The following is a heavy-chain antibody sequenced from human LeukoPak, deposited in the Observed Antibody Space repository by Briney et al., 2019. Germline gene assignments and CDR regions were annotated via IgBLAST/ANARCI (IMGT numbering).Heavy chain of an antibody. Sequence: ASVKVSCKVSGYTLTELSMHWVRQAPGKGLEWMGRFDPEDGETIYAQKFQGRVTMTEDTSTDTAYMELSSLRSEDTAVYYCATGPLTRYGEEGYYFDYWGQGTLVTVSS. CDR1: GYTLTELS. D-gene: IGHD3-3*01. V-gene: IGHV1-24*01. CDR3: ATGPLTRYGEEGYYFDY. CDR2: FDPEDGET. J-gene: IGHJ4*02.